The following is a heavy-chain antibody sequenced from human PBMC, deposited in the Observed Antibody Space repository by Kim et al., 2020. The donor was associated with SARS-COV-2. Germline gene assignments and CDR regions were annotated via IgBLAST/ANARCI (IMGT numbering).Heavy chain of an antibody. CDR2: T. Sequence: TTYPDSVKRRFTSYRDNAKNTLNMQMNSLRAEDTTVYYCARTPYYYGMDVWVQGTTVTVSS. CDR3: ARTPYYYGMDV. V-gene: IGHV3-74*01. J-gene: IGHJ6*02.